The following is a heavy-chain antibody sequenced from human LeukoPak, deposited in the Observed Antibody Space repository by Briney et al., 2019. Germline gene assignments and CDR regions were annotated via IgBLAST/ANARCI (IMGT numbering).Heavy chain of an antibody. V-gene: IGHV1-2*06. CDR1: GYTFTGYY. J-gene: IGHJ3*02. Sequence: ASVKVSCKASGYTFTGYYMHWVRQAPGQGPEWMGRINPNSGGTNYAQKFQGRVTMTRDTSISTAYMELSRLRSDDTAVYYCATGYRLLDAFDIWGQGTMVTVSS. CDR3: ATGYRLLDAFDI. CDR2: INPNSGGT. D-gene: IGHD6-13*01.